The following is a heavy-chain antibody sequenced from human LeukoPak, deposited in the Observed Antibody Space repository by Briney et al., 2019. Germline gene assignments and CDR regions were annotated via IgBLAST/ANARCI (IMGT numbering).Heavy chain of an antibody. Sequence: ASVKVSCKASGYTFTSYGISWVRQAPGQGLEWMGGIIPIFGTANYAQKFQGRVTITTDESTSTAYMELSSLRSEDTAVYYCASRPDSSGYLLAFDIWGQGTMVTVSS. V-gene: IGHV1-69*05. J-gene: IGHJ3*02. CDR2: IIPIFGTA. CDR3: ASRPDSSGYLLAFDI. D-gene: IGHD3-22*01. CDR1: GYTFTSYG.